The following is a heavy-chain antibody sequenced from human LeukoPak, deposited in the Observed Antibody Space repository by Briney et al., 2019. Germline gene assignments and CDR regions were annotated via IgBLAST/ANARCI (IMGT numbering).Heavy chain of an antibody. J-gene: IGHJ3*02. CDR3: AILLAYYYDSSGYPITDDAFDI. V-gene: IGHV7-4-1*02. CDR1: GYTFTSYA. D-gene: IGHD3-22*01. Sequence: ASVKVSCKASGYTFTSYAMNWVRQAPGHGLEWMGWINTNTGNPTYAQGFTGRFVFSLDTSVSTAYLQISSLKAEDTAVYYCAILLAYYYDSSGYPITDDAFDIWGQGTMVTVSS. CDR2: INTNTGNP.